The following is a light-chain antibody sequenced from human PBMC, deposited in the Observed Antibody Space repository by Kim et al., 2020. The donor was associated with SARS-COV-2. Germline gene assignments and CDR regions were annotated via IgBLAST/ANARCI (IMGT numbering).Light chain of an antibody. CDR1: QNINNW. J-gene: IGKJ4*01. V-gene: IGKV1-5*03. Sequence: DIQMTQSPSILSAAVGDRVTITCRASQNINNWLAWYQQKPGKGPQLLIYKASTLDSGVPSRFSGAGSGTEFTLIINSLHPDDFASYYCQQYDRYPLIFGGGTKVEIK. CDR2: KAS. CDR3: QQYDRYPLI.